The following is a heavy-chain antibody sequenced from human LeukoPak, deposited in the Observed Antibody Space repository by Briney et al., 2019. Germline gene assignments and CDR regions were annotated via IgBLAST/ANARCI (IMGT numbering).Heavy chain of an antibody. Sequence: GGSLRLSCAASGFTFSRYGMNWVRQAPGKGLEWVALISYDGSNKYYADFVKGRFTISRDDSKNTLYLQMNSLRAEDTAVYYCASYYGSGSYYGGALDYWGQGTLVTVSS. D-gene: IGHD3-10*01. CDR2: ISYDGSNK. CDR1: GFTFSRYG. V-gene: IGHV3-30*03. CDR3: ASYYGSGSYYGGALDY. J-gene: IGHJ4*02.